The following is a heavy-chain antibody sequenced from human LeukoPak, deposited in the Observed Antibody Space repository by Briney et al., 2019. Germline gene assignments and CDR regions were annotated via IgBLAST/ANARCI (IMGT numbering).Heavy chain of an antibody. CDR3: ANHPVVVPAATTFDY. J-gene: IGHJ4*02. V-gene: IGHV4-59*01. D-gene: IGHD2-2*01. Sequence: TSETLSLTCTVSGGSISSYYWSWIRQPPGKGLEWIGYIYYSGSTNYNPSLKSRVTISVDTSKNQFSLKLSSVTAADTAVYYCANHPVVVPAATTFDYWGQGTLVTVSS. CDR2: IYYSGST. CDR1: GGSISSYY.